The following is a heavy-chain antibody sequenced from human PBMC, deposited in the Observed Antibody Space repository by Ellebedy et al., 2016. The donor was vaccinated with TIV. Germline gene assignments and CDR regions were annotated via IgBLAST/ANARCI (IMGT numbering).Heavy chain of an antibody. CDR2: ISSSSSYI. J-gene: IGHJ6*02. CDR3: ASYQLPGYGMDG. D-gene: IGHD2-2*01. CDR1: GFTFSSYS. V-gene: IGHV3-21*01. Sequence: GESLKISXAASGFTFSSYSMNWVRQAPGKGLEWVSSISSSSSYIYYADSVKGRFTISRDNAKNSLYLQMNSLRAEDTAVYYCASYQLPGYGMDGWGQGTTVTVSS.